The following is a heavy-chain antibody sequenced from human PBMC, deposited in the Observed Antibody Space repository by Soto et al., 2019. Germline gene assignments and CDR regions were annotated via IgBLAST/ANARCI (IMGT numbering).Heavy chain of an antibody. J-gene: IGHJ5*02. CDR3: ARDPVFGDILTGPNWFDP. CDR2: ISSSSSTI. Sequence: GGSLRLSCAASGFTFSTYSMNWVRQAPGKGLEWVSYISSSSSTIYYADSVKGRFTISRDNAKNSLYLQMNSLRDEDTAVYYCARDPVFGDILTGPNWFDPWGQGTLVTVSS. CDR1: GFTFSTYS. V-gene: IGHV3-48*02. D-gene: IGHD3-9*01.